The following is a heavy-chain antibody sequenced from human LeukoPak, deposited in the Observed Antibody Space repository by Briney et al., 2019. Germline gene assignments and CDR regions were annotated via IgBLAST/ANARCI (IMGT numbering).Heavy chain of an antibody. D-gene: IGHD6-19*01. J-gene: IGHJ5*02. CDR3: ARSSSGWRGLDP. Sequence: GGSLRLSCAASGFPFSNYWMHWVRQAPGKGLVWVSRINSDGSSTSYADSVKGRFTISRDNAKNTLYLQMNSLRAEDTAVYYCARSSSGWRGLDPWGQGTLVTVSS. CDR2: INSDGSST. CDR1: GFPFSNYW. V-gene: IGHV3-74*01.